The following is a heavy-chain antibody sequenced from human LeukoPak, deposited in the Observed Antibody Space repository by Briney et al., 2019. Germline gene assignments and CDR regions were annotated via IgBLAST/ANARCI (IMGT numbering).Heavy chain of an antibody. CDR1: GGSISSYY. J-gene: IGHJ4*02. CDR2: IHYSGST. CDR3: ARYVVYGSGKYYFDY. Sequence: SEPLSLTCTVSGGSISSYYWNWVRQPPGKGLEWIGYIHYSGSTYYNPSLKSRVTISVDTSDNQFSLKLSSVTAADTAVYYCARYVVYGSGKYYFDYWGQGTLVTVSS. V-gene: IGHV4-59*04. D-gene: IGHD3-10*01.